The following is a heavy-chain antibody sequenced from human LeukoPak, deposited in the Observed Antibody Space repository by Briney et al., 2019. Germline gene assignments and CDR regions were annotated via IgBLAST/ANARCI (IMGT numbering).Heavy chain of an antibody. CDR1: GFTFSSYW. CDR3: ARRRPVVVAATDYYFDY. J-gene: IGHJ4*02. V-gene: IGHV3-7*04. D-gene: IGHD2-15*01. CDR2: IKQDGSEK. Sequence: GGSLXLSCAASGFTFSSYWMSWVRQAPGKGLEWVANIKQDGSEKYYVDSVKGRFTISRDNAKNSLYLQMNSLRAEDTAVYYCARRRPVVVAATDYYFDYWGQGTLVTVSS.